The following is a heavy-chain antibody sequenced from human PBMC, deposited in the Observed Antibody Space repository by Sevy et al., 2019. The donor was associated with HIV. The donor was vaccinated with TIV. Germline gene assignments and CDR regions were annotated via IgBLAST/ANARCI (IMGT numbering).Heavy chain of an antibody. J-gene: IGHJ4*02. V-gene: IGHV3-23*01. CDR3: AKGYTSFDY. D-gene: IGHD1-26*01. CDR1: GFTFSSYA. CDR2: ISDSGSST. Sequence: GGSLRLSCAASGFTFSSYAMSWVRQAPGKGLEWVSGISDSGSSTYSADSVKGRFTISRDNSKNTLYLQMNSLRAEDTAVYHCAKGYTSFDYWGPGTLVTVSS.